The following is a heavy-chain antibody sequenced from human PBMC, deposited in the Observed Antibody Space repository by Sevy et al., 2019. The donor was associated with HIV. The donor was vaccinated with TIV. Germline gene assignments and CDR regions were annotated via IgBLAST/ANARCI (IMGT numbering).Heavy chain of an antibody. CDR1: GFTFSSYG. CDR3: AKEAQPTYSSSSLYFDY. CDR2: ISYDGSKK. D-gene: IGHD6-6*01. V-gene: IGHV3-30*18. J-gene: IGHJ4*02. Sequence: GGSLRLSCAASGFTFSSYGMHWVRQAPGKGLEWVAVISYDGSKKYYADSVKGRFTISRDNSKNTLYLQMNGLRAEDTAVYYCAKEAQPTYSSSSLYFDYWGQGTLVTVSS.